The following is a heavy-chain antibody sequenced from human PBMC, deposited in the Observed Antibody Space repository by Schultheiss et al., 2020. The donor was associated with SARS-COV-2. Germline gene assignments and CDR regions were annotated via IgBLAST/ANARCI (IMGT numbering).Heavy chain of an antibody. J-gene: IGHJ5*02. D-gene: IGHD3-9*01. Sequence: GESLKISCAASGFTFSSYWMSWVRQAPGKGLEWVANIKQDGSEKYYVDSVKGRFTISRDNAKNSLYLQMNSLRAEDTAVYYCARERGVYYDILTGYYTVGWFDPWGQGTLVTVSS. CDR3: ARERGVYYDILTGYYTVGWFDP. V-gene: IGHV3-7*03. CDR1: GFTFSSYW. CDR2: IKQDGSEK.